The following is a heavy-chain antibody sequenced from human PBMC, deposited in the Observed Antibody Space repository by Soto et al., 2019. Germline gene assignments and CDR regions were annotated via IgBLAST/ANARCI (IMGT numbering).Heavy chain of an antibody. V-gene: IGHV1-3*04. CDR3: ARPYSNSWSTYFDY. CDR2: LNTGNGDT. D-gene: IGHD6-13*01. Sequence: ASVKVSCKTSGYSFTTYFMHGVRQAPGQRLEWMGWLNTGNGDTKYSQQFQGRVTIARDTSASTTYMELSSLRSEDTAVYYCARPYSNSWSTYFDYWGQGTLVTVSS. CDR1: GYSFTTYF. J-gene: IGHJ4*02.